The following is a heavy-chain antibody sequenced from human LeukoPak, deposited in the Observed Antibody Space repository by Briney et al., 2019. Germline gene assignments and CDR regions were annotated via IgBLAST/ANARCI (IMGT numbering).Heavy chain of an antibody. CDR2: MNPNSGNT. J-gene: IGHJ5*02. Sequence: EASVKVSCKASGYTFTSYDINWVRQATGQGLEWMGWMNPNSGNTGYAQKFQGRVTMTRNTSTSTAYMELSSLRSEDTAVYYCARGGSGYCSSTSCHNWFDPWGQGTLVTVSS. V-gene: IGHV1-8*01. CDR1: GYTFTSYD. D-gene: IGHD2-2*03. CDR3: ARGGSGYCSSTSCHNWFDP.